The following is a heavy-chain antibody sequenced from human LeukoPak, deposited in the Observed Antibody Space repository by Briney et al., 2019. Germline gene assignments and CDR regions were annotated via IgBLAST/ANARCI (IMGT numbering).Heavy chain of an antibody. D-gene: IGHD2-8*02. CDR1: GFAFSNYA. V-gene: IGHV3-23*01. Sequence: GGSLRLSCAASGFAFSNYAMTWVRQAPGKGLEWVSVISDSGDTTHYADSVKGRFTISRDNSKNTLYLQMNSLTAEDTAIYYCATYRQVLLPFESWGQGTLVTVSS. J-gene: IGHJ4*02. CDR3: ATYRQVLLPFES. CDR2: ISDSGDTT.